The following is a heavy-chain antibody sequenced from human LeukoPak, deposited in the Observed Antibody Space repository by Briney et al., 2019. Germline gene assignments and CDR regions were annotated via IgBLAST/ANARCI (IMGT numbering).Heavy chain of an antibody. J-gene: IGHJ4*02. CDR2: ISSSGSTI. Sequence: GSLRLSFAASEFPFSSYEMYWVRPAPGKGLEWVSYISSSGSTIYYADSVKGRFTIFRDNSKDTLYLKMNSLRAEDTAVYYCAKDLRGTLTYWGQGTLVTVSS. D-gene: IGHD1-26*01. CDR3: AKDLRGTLTY. CDR1: EFPFSSYE. V-gene: IGHV3-48*03.